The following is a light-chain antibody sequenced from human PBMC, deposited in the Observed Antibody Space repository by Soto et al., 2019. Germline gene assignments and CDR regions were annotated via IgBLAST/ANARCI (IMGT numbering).Light chain of an antibody. J-gene: IGKJ2*01. V-gene: IGKV3-11*01. Sequence: EIVLTQSPATLSLSPGERATLSCRASQSVSSYLAWYQQKPGQAPRLLIYDASNRATGIPARFSGSGSGTDFPLTISSLEPEDFAVYYCQQRSNWPQYTFGQGTKLEI. CDR1: QSVSSY. CDR2: DAS. CDR3: QQRSNWPQYT.